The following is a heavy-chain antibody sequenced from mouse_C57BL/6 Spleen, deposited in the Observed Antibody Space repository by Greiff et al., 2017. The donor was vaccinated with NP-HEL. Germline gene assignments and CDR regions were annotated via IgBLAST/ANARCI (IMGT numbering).Heavy chain of an antibody. CDR1: GFTFSSYT. D-gene: IGHD4-1*01. CDR3: AIRTGTGYFDY. J-gene: IGHJ2*01. Sequence: DVKLVESGGGLVKPGGSLKLSCAASGFTFSSYTMSWVRQTPEKRLEWVATISGGGGNTYYPDSVKGRFTISRDNAKTTLYLQMSSLRSEDTALYYCAIRTGTGYFDYWGQGTTLTVSS. V-gene: IGHV5-9*01. CDR2: ISGGGGNT.